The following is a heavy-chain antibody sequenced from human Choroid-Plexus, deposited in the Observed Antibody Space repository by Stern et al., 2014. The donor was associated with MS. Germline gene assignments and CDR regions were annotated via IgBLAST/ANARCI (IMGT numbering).Heavy chain of an antibody. V-gene: IGHV1-2*02. J-gene: IGHJ6*02. CDR1: GYIFTGYY. Sequence: QVQLVQSGAEVKKPGASVKVSCKTSGYIFTGYYIHWVRQAPGQGLVWMAWVNPNTGGAKYAQEFQGRVTMSRDTSISTAYVELSSLTSDDTAVYYCARDQRGITIFGVVTDYYYLGMDVWGQGTTVTVSS. CDR2: VNPNTGGA. D-gene: IGHD3-3*01. CDR3: ARDQRGITIFGVVTDYYYLGMDV.